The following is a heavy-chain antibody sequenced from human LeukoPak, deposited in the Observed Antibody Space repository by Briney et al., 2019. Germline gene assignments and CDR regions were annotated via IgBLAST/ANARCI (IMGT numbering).Heavy chain of an antibody. J-gene: IGHJ6*04. CDR2: IYYDGSSK. CDR3: AELGITMIGGV. V-gene: IGHV3-30*02. D-gene: IGHD3-10*02. CDR1: GFTFSNYG. Sequence: GGSLRLSCAASGFTFSNYGIHWVRQAPGKGLEWVAFIYYDGSSKYYADSVKGRFTISRDNSKNTVYLQMNSLRGEDTAVYYCAELGITMIGGVWGKGTTVTISS.